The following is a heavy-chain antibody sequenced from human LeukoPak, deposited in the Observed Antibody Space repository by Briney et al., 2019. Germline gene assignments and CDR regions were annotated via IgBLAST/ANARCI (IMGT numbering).Heavy chain of an antibody. CDR2: ISGSGGST. D-gene: IGHD4-17*01. V-gene: IGHV3-23*01. CDR1: GFTFSSYE. CDR3: AKESTVTHYYFDS. Sequence: GGSLRVSCAASGFTFSSYEMNWVRQAPGKGLEWVSAISGSGGSTYYADSVKGRFTISRDNSKNILYLQMNSLRAEDTAVYYCAKESTVTHYYFDSWGQGTLVTVSS. J-gene: IGHJ4*02.